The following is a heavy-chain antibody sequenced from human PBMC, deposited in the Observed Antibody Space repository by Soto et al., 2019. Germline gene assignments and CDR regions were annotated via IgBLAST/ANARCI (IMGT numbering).Heavy chain of an antibody. CDR3: ARDQDGSGSYGNWFDP. V-gene: IGHV3-21*01. CDR1: GFTFSSYS. D-gene: IGHD3-10*01. J-gene: IGHJ5*02. Sequence: EVQLVESGGGLVKPGGSLRLSCAASGFTFSSYSMNWVRQAPGKGLEWVSSISSSRSYIYYADSVKGRFTISRDNTKNALDRQMNSLRAEDTAVYYGARDQDGSGSYGNWFDPWGQGTLVTVSS. CDR2: ISSSRSYI.